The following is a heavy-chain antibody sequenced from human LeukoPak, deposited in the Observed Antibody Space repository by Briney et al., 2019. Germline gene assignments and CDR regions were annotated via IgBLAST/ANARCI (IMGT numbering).Heavy chain of an antibody. CDR3: AKDLLGSYYPWY. Sequence: GRSLRLSCAASGFTFSSYGMHWVRQAPGKGLEWVAVIWYDGSNKYYADSVKGRFTISRDNSKNTLYLQMNSLRAEDTAVYYCAKDLLGSYYPWYWGQGTLVTVSS. D-gene: IGHD1-26*01. CDR2: IWYDGSNK. CDR1: GFTFSSYG. J-gene: IGHJ4*02. V-gene: IGHV3-33*06.